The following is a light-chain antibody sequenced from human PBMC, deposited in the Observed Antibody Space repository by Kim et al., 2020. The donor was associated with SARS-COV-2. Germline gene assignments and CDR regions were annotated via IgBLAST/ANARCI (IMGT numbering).Light chain of an antibody. J-gene: IGLJ1*01. Sequence: VALGQTVRITCQGDSRRSYYASWYQQKPGQAPVLVIYGKNNRPSGIPDRFSGSSSGNTASLTITGAQAEDEADYYCNSRDSSGYVFGTGTKVTVL. CDR1: SRRSYY. CDR3: NSRDSSGYV. CDR2: GKN. V-gene: IGLV3-19*01.